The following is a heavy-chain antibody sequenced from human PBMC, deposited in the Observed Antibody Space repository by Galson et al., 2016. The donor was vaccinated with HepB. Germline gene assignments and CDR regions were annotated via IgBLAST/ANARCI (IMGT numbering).Heavy chain of an antibody. V-gene: IGHV1-69*06. Sequence: SVKVSCKASGGSFSSYAISWVRQAPGQGLQWMGGIIPNFGKANYAQKFQGRVTITADKSTSTAYMELSSLRSEDTAVYYCAREGSGLTFVYWGQGTLVTVSS. CDR2: IIPNFGKA. D-gene: IGHD1-14*01. J-gene: IGHJ4*02. CDR1: GGSFSSYA. CDR3: AREGSGLTFVY.